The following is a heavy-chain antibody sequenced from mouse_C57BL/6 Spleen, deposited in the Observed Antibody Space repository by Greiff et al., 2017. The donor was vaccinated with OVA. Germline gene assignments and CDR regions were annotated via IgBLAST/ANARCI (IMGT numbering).Heavy chain of an antibody. V-gene: IGHV1-55*01. CDR3: ARWENYYGTLYWYFDV. CDR2: IYPGSGST. J-gene: IGHJ1*03. D-gene: IGHD1-1*01. Sequence: QVQLQQPGAELVKPGALVKMSCKASGYTFTSYWITWVKQRPGQGLEWIGDIYPGSGSTNYNEKFKSKATLTVDTSSSTAYMQLSSLTSEDSAVYYCARWENYYGTLYWYFDVWGTGTTVTVSS. CDR1: GYTFTSYW.